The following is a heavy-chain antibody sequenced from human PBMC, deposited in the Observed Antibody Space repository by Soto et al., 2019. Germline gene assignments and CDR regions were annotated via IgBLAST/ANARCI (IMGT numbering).Heavy chain of an antibody. D-gene: IGHD2-8*01. CDR2: ISSGGSTT. J-gene: IGHJ4*02. Sequence: GGSLRLSCAASGFTFSSYSMHWVRQAPGKGLVWVSWISSGGSTTDYADSVKGRFTVSRDNAKNTLYLQMSSLRVEDTAVYFCERELMRGFWGQGTPVTVS. CDR3: ERELMRGF. CDR1: GFTFSSYS. V-gene: IGHV3-48*04.